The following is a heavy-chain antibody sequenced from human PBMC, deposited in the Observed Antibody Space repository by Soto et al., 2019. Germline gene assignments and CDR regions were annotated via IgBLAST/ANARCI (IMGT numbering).Heavy chain of an antibody. CDR2: IYYSGST. CDR3: ARGVIH. D-gene: IGHD3-16*02. Sequence: QVQLQESGPGLVKPSQTLSLTCTVSGGSISSGGYYCSWIRHHPGQGLEWIGYIYYSGSTSYNPSLKSRLTIALETSKNQYSLKLSSVTAALKSVYYCARGVIHWGQGTLVTVSS. CDR1: GGSISSGGYY. J-gene: IGHJ4*02. V-gene: IGHV4-31*03.